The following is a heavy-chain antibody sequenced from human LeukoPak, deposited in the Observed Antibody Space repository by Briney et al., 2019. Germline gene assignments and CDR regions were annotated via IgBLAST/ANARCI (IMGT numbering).Heavy chain of an antibody. D-gene: IGHD3-16*01. Sequence: GGSLRPSCAASGFTFSSYAMSWVRQAPGKGLEWVSAISGSGGSTYYADSVKGRFTISRDNSKNTLYLQMNSLRAEDTAVYYCAKASRGISYYFDYWGQGTLVTVSS. CDR1: GFTFSSYA. CDR2: ISGSGGST. V-gene: IGHV3-23*01. CDR3: AKASRGISYYFDY. J-gene: IGHJ4*02.